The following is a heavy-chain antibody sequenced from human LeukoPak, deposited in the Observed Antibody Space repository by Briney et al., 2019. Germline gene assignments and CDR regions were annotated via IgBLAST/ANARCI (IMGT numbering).Heavy chain of an antibody. Sequence: GESLKISCKGSGYSFTSYWIGWVRPMPGKGLEWMGIIYPGDSDTRYSPSFQGQVTISADKSISTAYLQWSSLKASDTAMYYCARRVNYDILTGYYSYYFDYWGQGTLVTVSS. CDR3: ARRVNYDILTGYYSYYFDY. J-gene: IGHJ4*02. V-gene: IGHV5-51*01. D-gene: IGHD3-9*01. CDR2: IYPGDSDT. CDR1: GYSFTSYW.